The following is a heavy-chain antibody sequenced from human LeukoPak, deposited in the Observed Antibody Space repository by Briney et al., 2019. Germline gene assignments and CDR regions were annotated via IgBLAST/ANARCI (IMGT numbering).Heavy chain of an antibody. CDR2: ISGSGGST. J-gene: IGHJ3*02. D-gene: IGHD2-2*01. CDR3: AKVRYCSGTSCYPIGAFDI. V-gene: IGHV3-23*01. CDR1: GFTFSSYA. Sequence: GGSLRLSCAASGFTFSSYAMSWVRQAPGKGLEWVSGISGSGGSTYYAESGKGRFTITRDNSKNTLYLQMNSLRAEDTAVYYCAKVRYCSGTSCYPIGAFDIWGQGTMVTVSS.